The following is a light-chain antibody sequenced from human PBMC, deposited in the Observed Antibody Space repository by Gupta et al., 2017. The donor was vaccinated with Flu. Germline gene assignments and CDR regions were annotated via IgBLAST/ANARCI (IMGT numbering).Light chain of an antibody. CDR1: QSVSSY. CDR2: DAS. V-gene: IGKV3-11*01. CDR3: QHGSNSPGIT. J-gene: IGKJ4*01. Sequence: LTQSRATLYSSPGERATLSCRASQSVSSYLAWYQQKPGQAPRLLIYDASNRDTGITGRYTGSRSGIVLPLTISSPDLVDFAVYHRQHGSNSPGITFGGGTKVEIK.